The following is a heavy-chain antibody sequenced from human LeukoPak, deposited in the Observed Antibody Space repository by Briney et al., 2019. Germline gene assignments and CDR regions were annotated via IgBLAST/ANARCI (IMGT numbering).Heavy chain of an antibody. D-gene: IGHD5-18*01. CDR1: GGSISSGDYY. CDR3: ARVTNGGLNSYGPFDL. J-gene: IGHJ2*01. CDR2: IYYSGST. Sequence: SETLSLTCTVSGGSISSGDYYWSWVRQPPGKGLEWIGNIYYSGSTYYNPSLKSRVTISVDTSKNQFSLKLSSVTAADTAVYYCARVTNGGLNSYGPFDLWGRGTLVTVSS. V-gene: IGHV4-30-4*08.